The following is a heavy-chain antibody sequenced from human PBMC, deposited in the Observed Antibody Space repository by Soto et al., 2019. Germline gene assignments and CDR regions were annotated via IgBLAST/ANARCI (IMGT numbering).Heavy chain of an antibody. Sequence: EVQLLESGGGLVQPGGSLRLSCAASGFTFSSYVMSWVRQAPGKGLEWVSAISGSGGSTYYADSVKGRFTISRDNSKNTLYLQMNSLRAEDTAVYYCAKPPPAYYYDSSGYYYGAFDIWGQGTMVTVSS. D-gene: IGHD3-22*01. CDR2: ISGSGGST. CDR1: GFTFSSYV. V-gene: IGHV3-23*01. J-gene: IGHJ3*02. CDR3: AKPPPAYYYDSSGYYYGAFDI.